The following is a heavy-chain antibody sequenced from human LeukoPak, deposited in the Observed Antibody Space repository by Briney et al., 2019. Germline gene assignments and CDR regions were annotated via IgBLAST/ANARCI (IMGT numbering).Heavy chain of an antibody. CDR1: GFTFSSYA. V-gene: IGHV4-34*01. CDR3: ARGLIGSCYSCFDY. CDR2: INHSGST. J-gene: IGHJ4*02. D-gene: IGHD2-15*01. Sequence: GSLRLSCAASGFTFSSYAMSWIRQPPGKGLEWIGEINHSGSTNYNPSLKSRVTISVDTSKNQFSLKLSSVTAADTAVYYCARGLIGSCYSCFDYWGQGTLVTVSS.